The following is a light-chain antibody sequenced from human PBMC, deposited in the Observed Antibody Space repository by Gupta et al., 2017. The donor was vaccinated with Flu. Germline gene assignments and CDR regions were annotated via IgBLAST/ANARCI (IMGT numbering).Light chain of an antibody. J-gene: IGLJ3*02. Sequence: VSVAPGQTARITCGGHNIGSKSVYWSQQKPGQAPVLVVYDDRGRPSGIPERFSGSNSRSTATLTISRVEAGDEADYYCQVWDSRTDLWVFGGGTKLTVL. V-gene: IGLV3-21*02. CDR3: QVWDSRTDLWV. CDR1: NIGSKS. CDR2: DDR.